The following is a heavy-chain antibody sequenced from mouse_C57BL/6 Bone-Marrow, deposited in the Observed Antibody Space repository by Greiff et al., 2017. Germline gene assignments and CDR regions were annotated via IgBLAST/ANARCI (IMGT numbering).Heavy chain of an antibody. J-gene: IGHJ4*01. CDR1: GFNIKDDY. CDR3: TSPINDDLRDD. Sequence: VQLQQSGAELVRPGASVTLSCTASGFNIKDDYMHWVKQRPEQGLEWIGWIDPENGDTEYASKFQGKATITADTSSNTAYLQLSSLTSEDTAVYYYTSPINDDLRDDWGQGTSVTVSS. V-gene: IGHV14-4*01. CDR2: IDPENGDT.